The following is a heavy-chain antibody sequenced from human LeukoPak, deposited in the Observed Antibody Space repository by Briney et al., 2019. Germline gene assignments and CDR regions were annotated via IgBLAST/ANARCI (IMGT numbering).Heavy chain of an antibody. Sequence: GGSLRLSCAASGFTFSSYEMNWVRQAPGKGLVWVSYISSSGSTIYYADSVKGRFTISRDNAKNSLYLQMNSLRAEDTAVYYCARDPAYYDILTGYYNYGMDVWGKGTTVTVSS. CDR3: ARDPAYYDILTGYYNYGMDV. J-gene: IGHJ6*04. V-gene: IGHV3-48*03. D-gene: IGHD3-9*01. CDR1: GFTFSSYE. CDR2: ISSSGSTI.